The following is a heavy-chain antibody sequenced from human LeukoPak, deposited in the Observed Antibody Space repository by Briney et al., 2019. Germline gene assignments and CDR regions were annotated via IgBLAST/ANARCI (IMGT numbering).Heavy chain of an antibody. J-gene: IGHJ4*02. V-gene: IGHV1-69*06. D-gene: IGHD3-22*01. CDR3: ARGLPHRRYYDSSGYYSYYFDY. CDR1: GGTFSSYA. Sequence: GASVKVSCKASGGTFSSYAISWVRQAPGQGLEWMGGIIPIFGTANYAQKFQGRVTITADKSTSTAYMELSSLRSDDTAVYYCARGLPHRRYYDSSGYYSYYFDYWGQGTLVTVSS. CDR2: IIPIFGTA.